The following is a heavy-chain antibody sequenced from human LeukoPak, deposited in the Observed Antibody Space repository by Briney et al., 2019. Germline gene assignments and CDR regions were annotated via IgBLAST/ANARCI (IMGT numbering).Heavy chain of an antibody. V-gene: IGHV4-4*07. CDR2: INTSGST. D-gene: IGHD5-12*01. CDR3: ARGPSFSGYDPPGDY. Sequence: SETLPLTCTVSGGSISSYYWSWIRQPAGKGLEWIGRINTSGSTNYIPSLKSRITMSVDTSKNQFSLELRYVTAADTAVYYCARGPSFSGYDPPGDYWGQGTLVTVSS. CDR1: GGSISSYY. J-gene: IGHJ4*02.